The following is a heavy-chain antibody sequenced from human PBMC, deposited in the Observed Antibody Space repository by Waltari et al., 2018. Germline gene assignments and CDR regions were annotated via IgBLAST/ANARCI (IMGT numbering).Heavy chain of an antibody. Sequence: QVQLQQWGAGLLKPSETLSLTCAVYGGSFSGYYWSWIRQPPGKGLEWIGEINHKGSTNYNPSLKSRVTISVDTSKNQFSLKLSSVTAADTAVYYCATSITIFGVVIPWGQGTLVTVSS. J-gene: IGHJ5*02. CDR2: INHKGST. V-gene: IGHV4-34*01. D-gene: IGHD3-3*01. CDR1: GGSFSGYY. CDR3: ATSITIFGVVIP.